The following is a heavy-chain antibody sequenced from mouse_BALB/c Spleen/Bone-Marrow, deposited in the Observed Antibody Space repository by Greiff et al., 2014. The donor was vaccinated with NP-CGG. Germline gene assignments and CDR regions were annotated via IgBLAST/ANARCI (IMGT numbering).Heavy chain of an antibody. CDR3: ARHHRYAYYFDY. CDR1: GYTFTNSW. J-gene: IGHJ2*01. CDR2: IHPNSGNT. D-gene: IGHD2-14*01. Sequence: VQLQQSGSVLVRPGASVKLSCKASGYTFTNSWIHWAKQRPGQGLEWIGEIHPNSGNTNFNEKFKVKATLTVDTSSGTAYVDLSSLTAEDSAVYYCARHHRYAYYFDYWGQGTTLTVSS. V-gene: IGHV1S130*01.